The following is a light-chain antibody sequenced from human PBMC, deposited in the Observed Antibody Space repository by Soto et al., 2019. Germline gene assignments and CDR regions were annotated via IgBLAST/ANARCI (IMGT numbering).Light chain of an antibody. CDR3: TSCTSTSTPYV. Sequence: QSVLTQPASVSGSPGQSITISCAGTSSDVGRYMYVSWYQQHPGKAPKLIIYDVYNRPSGVSNRFSGSKSGNTASLTISGLQAEDESAYYCTSCTSTSTPYVFGGGTKVT. CDR2: DVY. CDR1: SSDVGRYMY. V-gene: IGLV2-14*01. J-gene: IGLJ1*01.